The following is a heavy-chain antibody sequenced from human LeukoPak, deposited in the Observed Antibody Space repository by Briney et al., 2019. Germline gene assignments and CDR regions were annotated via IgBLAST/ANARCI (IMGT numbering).Heavy chain of an antibody. Sequence: SVKVSCKASGGTFSSYAISWVRQAPGQGLEWMGRIIPIFGTANYAQKFQGRVTITTDESTSTAYMELRSLRSEDTAVYYCARAYYYGSGSQQWSYYFDYWGQGTLVAVSS. CDR3: ARAYYYGSGSQQWSYYFDY. CDR1: GGTFSSYA. D-gene: IGHD3-10*01. V-gene: IGHV1-69*05. J-gene: IGHJ4*02. CDR2: IIPIFGTA.